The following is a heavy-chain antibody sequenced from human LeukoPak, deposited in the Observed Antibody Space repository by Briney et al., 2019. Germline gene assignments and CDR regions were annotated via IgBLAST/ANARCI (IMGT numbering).Heavy chain of an antibody. Sequence: ASVKVSCKASGYTFTSYGISWVRQAPGQGLEWMGWISAYNGNTNYAQKLQGRVTMTTDTSTSTAYMELRSLRSDDTAVYYCARDLGSRRNIVVVPAASDYWGQGTLVTVSS. CDR3: ARDLGSRRNIVVVPAASDY. V-gene: IGHV1-18*01. D-gene: IGHD2-2*01. CDR1: GYTFTSYG. CDR2: ISAYNGNT. J-gene: IGHJ4*02.